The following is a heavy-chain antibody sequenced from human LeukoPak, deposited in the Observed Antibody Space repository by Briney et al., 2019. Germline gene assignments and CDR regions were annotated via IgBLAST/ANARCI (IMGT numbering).Heavy chain of an antibody. V-gene: IGHV7-4-1*02. D-gene: IGHD2-2*01. CDR1: GYTFTSYA. CDR3: ARLGYCSSTSCPRGRWFDP. J-gene: IGHJ5*02. Sequence: ASVKVSCKASGYTFTSYAMNWVRQAPGQGLEWTGWINTNTGNPTYAQGFTGRFVFSLDTSVSTAYLQISSLKAEDTAVYYCARLGYCSSTSCPRGRWFDPWGQGTLVTVSS. CDR2: INTNTGNP.